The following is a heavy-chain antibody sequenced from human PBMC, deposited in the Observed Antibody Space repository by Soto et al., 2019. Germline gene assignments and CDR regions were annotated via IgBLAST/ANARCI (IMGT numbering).Heavy chain of an antibody. J-gene: IGHJ4*02. CDR1: GYTFTSYA. CDR2: INAGNGNT. V-gene: IGHV1-3*01. D-gene: IGHD3-9*01. Sequence: EASVKVCCKASGYTFTSYAMHWVRQAPGQRLEWMGWINAGNGNTKYSQKFQGRVTITRDTSASTAYMELSSLRSEDTAVYYCARVTGYYYVDYWGQGTLVTVSS. CDR3: ARVTGYYYVDY.